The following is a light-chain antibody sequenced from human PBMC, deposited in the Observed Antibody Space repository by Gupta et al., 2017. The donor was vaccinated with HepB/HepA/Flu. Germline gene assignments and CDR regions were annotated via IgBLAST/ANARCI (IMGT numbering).Light chain of an antibody. CDR1: QRVANDF. Sequence: EIALTQSPDTLSVSPGERATLSCRASQRVANDFLGWYQQKPGQAPRLLIFDASNRATGIPARFSGSGSGTDFTLTISRLEPEDFAVYYCHHYTTTVWTFGQGTKVDIK. CDR3: HHYTTTVWT. CDR2: DAS. V-gene: IGKV3-20*01. J-gene: IGKJ1*01.